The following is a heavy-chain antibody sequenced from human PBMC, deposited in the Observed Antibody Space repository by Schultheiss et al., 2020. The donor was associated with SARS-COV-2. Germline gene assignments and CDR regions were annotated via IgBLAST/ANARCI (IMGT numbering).Heavy chain of an antibody. D-gene: IGHD2-2*01. Sequence: SQTLSLTCTVSGGSISSYYWNWIRQPAGKGLEWIGRIYTSGSTNYNPSLKSRVTMSVDTSKNQFSLKLSSVTAADTAVYYCARARCSSTSCYFIGYYMDVWGKGTTVTVSS. V-gene: IGHV4-4*07. CDR1: GGSISSYY. J-gene: IGHJ6*03. CDR2: IYTSGST. CDR3: ARARCSSTSCYFIGYYMDV.